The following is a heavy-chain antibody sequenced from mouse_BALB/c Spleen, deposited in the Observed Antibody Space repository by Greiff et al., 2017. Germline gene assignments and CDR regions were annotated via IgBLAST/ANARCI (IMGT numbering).Heavy chain of an antibody. D-gene: IGHD4-1*01. CDR3: ARSGRAY. Sequence: EVMLVESGAELVKPGASVKLSCTASGFNIKDSYMHWVKQRPEQGLEWIGRIDPANGNTKYDPKFQGKATITADTSSNTAYLQLSSLTSEDTAVYYCARSGRAYWGQGTLVTVSA. CDR1: GFNIKDSY. CDR2: IDPANGNT. V-gene: IGHV14-3*02. J-gene: IGHJ3*01.